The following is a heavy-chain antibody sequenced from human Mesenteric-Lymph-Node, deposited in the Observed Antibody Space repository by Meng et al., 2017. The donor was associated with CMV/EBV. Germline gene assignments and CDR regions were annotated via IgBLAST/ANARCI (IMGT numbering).Heavy chain of an antibody. J-gene: IGHJ4*02. CDR1: SISSGGYY. Sequence: SISSGGYYWSWLRQHPGRGLEWIGYIFYSGNTYFNPSLKSRVTISVDTSENQFSLRLSSVTAADTAVYYCARRARDCSSTDCYYYFDYWGQGTLVTVSS. CDR3: ARRARDCSSTDCYYYFDY. CDR2: IFYSGNT. D-gene: IGHD2-2*01. V-gene: IGHV4-31*02.